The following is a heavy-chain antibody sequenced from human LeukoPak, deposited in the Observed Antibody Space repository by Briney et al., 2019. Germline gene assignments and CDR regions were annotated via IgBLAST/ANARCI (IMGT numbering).Heavy chain of an antibody. D-gene: IGHD3-22*01. CDR3: ARARAMIVVVIRE. Sequence: GASVKVSCKASGCTFTSYAMHWVRQAPGQRLEWMGWINAGNGNTKYSQKFQGRVTITRDTSASTAYMELSSLRSEDTAVYYCARARAMIVVVIREWGQGTLVTVSS. J-gene: IGHJ4*02. CDR1: GCTFTSYA. V-gene: IGHV1-3*01. CDR2: INAGNGNT.